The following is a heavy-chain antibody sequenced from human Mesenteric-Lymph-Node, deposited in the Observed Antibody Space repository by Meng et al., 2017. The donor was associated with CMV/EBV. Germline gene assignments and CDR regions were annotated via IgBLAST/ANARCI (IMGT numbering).Heavy chain of an antibody. CDR3: ARGSGGITGFDY. D-gene: IGHD1-14*01. J-gene: IGHJ4*02. CDR1: GFTFSSP. CDR2: LNHSGIT. V-gene: IGHV4-34*01. Sequence: GSLRLSCVASGFTFSSPIHWVRQAPGKGLEWIGELNHSGITNYNPSLKSRVTIISLDTSKNQFSLKLSSVTAADSAVYYCARGSGGITGFDYWGQGTLVTVSS.